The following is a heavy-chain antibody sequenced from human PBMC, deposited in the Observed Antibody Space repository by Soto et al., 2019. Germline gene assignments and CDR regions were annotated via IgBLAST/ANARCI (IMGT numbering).Heavy chain of an antibody. CDR2: IFPADSNT. D-gene: IGHD3-9*01. J-gene: IGHJ4*02. Sequence: GESLKISCKGSGYSFTSYWIAWVRQMPGKGLEWMGIIFPADSNTRYSPSFQGQVTISADKSITTAYLQWSSLKASDTAMYYCARLATYYDILSGYYFDYWGQGTLVTVSS. CDR1: GYSFTSYW. CDR3: ARLATYYDILSGYYFDY. V-gene: IGHV5-51*01.